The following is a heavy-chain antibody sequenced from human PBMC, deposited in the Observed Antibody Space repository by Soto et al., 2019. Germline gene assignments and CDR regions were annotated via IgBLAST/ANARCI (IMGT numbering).Heavy chain of an antibody. CDR2: INPNSGGT. J-gene: IGHJ3*02. CDR1: GYTFTGYY. CDR3: ARVGGFGQQLVFFFDAFDI. V-gene: IGHV1-2*02. D-gene: IGHD6-13*01. Sequence: ASVKVSCKASGYTFTGYYMHWVRQAPGQGLEWMGWINPNSGGTNYAQKFQGRVTMTRDTSISTAYMELSRLRSDDTAVYYCARVGGFGQQLVFFFDAFDIWGQGTMVTVSS.